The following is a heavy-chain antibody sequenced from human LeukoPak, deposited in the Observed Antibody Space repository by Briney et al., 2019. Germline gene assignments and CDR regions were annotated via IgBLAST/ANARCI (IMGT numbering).Heavy chain of an antibody. Sequence: KASETLSLTCTVSGGSISSYYWSWIRQPPGKGLEWIGYIYYSGSTNYNPSLKSRVTISVDTSKNQFSLKLSSVTAADTAVYYCARDLRQFCSSTSCSGDAFDIWGQGTMVTVSS. V-gene: IGHV4-59*01. CDR3: ARDLRQFCSSTSCSGDAFDI. CDR1: GGSISSYY. CDR2: IYYSGST. D-gene: IGHD2-2*01. J-gene: IGHJ3*02.